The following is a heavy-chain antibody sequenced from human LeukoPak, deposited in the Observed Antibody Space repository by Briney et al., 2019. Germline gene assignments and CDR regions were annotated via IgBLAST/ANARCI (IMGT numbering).Heavy chain of an antibody. CDR1: GFTFSSYS. V-gene: IGHV3-21*01. CDR3: ARDRGLRRRDTAMSGYYFDY. D-gene: IGHD5-18*01. CDR2: ISSSSSYI. J-gene: IGHJ4*02. Sequence: PGGSLRLSCAASGFTFSSYSMIWVRQAPGKGLEWVSSISSSSSYIYYADSVKGRFTISRDNAKNSLYLQMNSLRAEDTAVYYCARDRGLRRRDTAMSGYYFDYWGQGTLVTVSS.